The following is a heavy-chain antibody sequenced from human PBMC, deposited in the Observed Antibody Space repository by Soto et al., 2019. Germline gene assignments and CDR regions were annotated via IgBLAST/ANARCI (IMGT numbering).Heavy chain of an antibody. D-gene: IGHD2-2*01. J-gene: IGHJ6*01. Sequence: RGSLLLSCASSVFTFSIYAMDWVRQAPGKGLDWVSYINTAGSTKYYAESVKGLFTISRDNARNSLFLQMNSLRAEDTAVYYCARAECSNANCLTAYYSYGLDVWGQGTTVTVSS. CDR3: ARAECSNANCLTAYYSYGLDV. CDR2: INTAGSTK. V-gene: IGHV3-48*03. CDR1: VFTFSIYA.